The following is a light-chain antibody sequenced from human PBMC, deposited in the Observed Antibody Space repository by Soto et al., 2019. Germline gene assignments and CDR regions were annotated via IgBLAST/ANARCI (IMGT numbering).Light chain of an antibody. J-gene: IGKJ1*01. CDR1: QGIRND. Sequence: DIQMTQSPSSLSASVGDRVTITCRASQGIRNDLGWYQQKPGKAPKRLIYDASILQGGVPSRFSGSGSGTEFTLTISSLQPEDFAVYYCQQYYYWPPWTFGQGTKVDIK. CDR2: DAS. CDR3: QQYYYWPPWT. V-gene: IGKV1-17*01.